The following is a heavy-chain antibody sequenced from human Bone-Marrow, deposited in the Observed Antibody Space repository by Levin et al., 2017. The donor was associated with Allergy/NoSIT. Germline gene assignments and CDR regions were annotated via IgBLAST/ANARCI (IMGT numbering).Heavy chain of an antibody. J-gene: IGHJ4*02. CDR3: AAAGLIVPKESEDY. CDR1: GLSISGGGYY. Sequence: PSQTLSLTCTVSGLSISGGGYYWSWVRQHPGKGLEYIGHIYSRGSTYYNPSLQTRLIISVDTSNNQFSLKLSSVTAADTAVYYCAAAGLIVPKESEDYWGQGTLVTVSS. D-gene: IGHD1-26*01. V-gene: IGHV4-31*03. CDR2: IYSRGST.